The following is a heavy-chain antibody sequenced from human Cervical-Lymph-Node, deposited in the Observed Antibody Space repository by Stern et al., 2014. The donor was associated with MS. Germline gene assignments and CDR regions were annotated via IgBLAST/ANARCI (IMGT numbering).Heavy chain of an antibody. CDR1: GGSISTYY. D-gene: IGHD5-12*01. V-gene: IGHV4-59*03. CDR3: S. J-gene: IGHJ4*02. CDR2: IYYSGNT. Sequence: VHLVESGPGQVKPSETLSLTCLISGGSISTYYWSWVRQPPGKGLEWIGYIYYSGNTNYNPSLKSRVAMSVDTSKNQADTAVYYCARDDGYSGYDSWGQGTLVTVSS.